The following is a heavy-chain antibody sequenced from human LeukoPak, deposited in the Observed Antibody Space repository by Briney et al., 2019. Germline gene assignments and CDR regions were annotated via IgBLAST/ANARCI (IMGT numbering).Heavy chain of an antibody. D-gene: IGHD6-19*01. V-gene: IGHV3-23*01. Sequence: GGSLRLSCAASGFTFSTYAITWVRQGPGKGLEWVSAIRPDGDRTYYANSVRGRFTISKDNSKDTVYLQINGLRVEDTAVYYCAREQSGTRGWYTVDYWGQGTLVTVSS. CDR2: IRPDGDRT. CDR3: AREQSGTRGWYTVDY. J-gene: IGHJ4*02. CDR1: GFTFSTYA.